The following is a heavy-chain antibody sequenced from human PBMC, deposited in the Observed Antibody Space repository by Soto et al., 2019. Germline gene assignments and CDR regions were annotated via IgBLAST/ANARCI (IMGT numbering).Heavy chain of an antibody. Sequence: PGGSLRLSCAASGFTFSSYGMHWVRQAPGKGLEWVAVVWFDGSNKYYAESVKGRFTISRDNSKNTLYLQMNSLRAEDTAVYYCAREGASYCSGDCYSYFDYWGQGTLVTVS. CDR3: AREGASYCSGDCYSYFDY. D-gene: IGHD2-21*02. CDR1: GFTFSSYG. CDR2: VWFDGSNK. J-gene: IGHJ4*02. V-gene: IGHV3-33*01.